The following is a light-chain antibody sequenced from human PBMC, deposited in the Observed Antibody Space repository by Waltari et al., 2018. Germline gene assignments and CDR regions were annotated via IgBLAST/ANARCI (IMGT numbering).Light chain of an antibody. CDR1: QSVLYSSNNNND. Sequence: DIVMTQSPASLTVSLGERATLNCTSSQSVLYSSNNNNDLAWYQHKPGQPPKLLIYWASSRESGVPDRFSGSGSGTDFTLTISTLQAEDVAVYYCQQYYNSPWTFGQGTKVEIK. J-gene: IGKJ1*01. CDR3: QQYYNSPWT. CDR2: WAS. V-gene: IGKV4-1*01.